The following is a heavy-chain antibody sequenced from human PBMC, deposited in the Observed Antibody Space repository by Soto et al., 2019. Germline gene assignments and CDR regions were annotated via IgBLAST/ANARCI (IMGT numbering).Heavy chain of an antibody. CDR1: GGSIRSYY. CDR3: AKAEYTSSSGPTFDY. V-gene: IGHV4-59*13. Sequence: ASETLSLTCTVSGGSIRSYYWSWIRRPPGKGLEWIGYIYYSGSTNYNPSLKSRVTISVDTSKSQFSLNLSSVTTADTAVYYCAKAEYTSSSGPTFDYWGQGTLVTVSS. CDR2: IYYSGST. J-gene: IGHJ4*02. D-gene: IGHD6-6*01.